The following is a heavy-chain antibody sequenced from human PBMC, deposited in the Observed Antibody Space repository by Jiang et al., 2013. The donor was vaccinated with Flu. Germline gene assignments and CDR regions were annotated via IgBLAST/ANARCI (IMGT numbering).Heavy chain of an antibody. J-gene: IGHJ6*02. CDR1: GGSFSGYY. D-gene: IGHD4-23*01. Sequence: LLKPSETLSLTCAVYGGSFSGYYWNWIRQSPGMGLEWVGEINHSGRTNYNPSLKSRVTILLDTSKNQFSLKLNSVTAADTAVYYCARGRTVEATFYHFYAMDVWGQGTTVTVSS. CDR2: INHSGRT. V-gene: IGHV4-34*01. CDR3: ARGRTVEATFYHFYAMDV.